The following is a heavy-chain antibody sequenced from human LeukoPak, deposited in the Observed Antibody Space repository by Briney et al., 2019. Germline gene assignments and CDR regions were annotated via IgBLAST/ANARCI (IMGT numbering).Heavy chain of an antibody. CDR3: ARHFWSGYPHYYYYMDV. D-gene: IGHD3-3*01. Sequence: SETLSLTCTVSGGSISSGGYYWSWIRQHPGKGLEWIGYIYYSGSTYYNPSLKSRLTISVDTSKSQFSLKLSSVTAADMAVYYCARHFWSGYPHYYYYMDVWGKGTTVTVSS. J-gene: IGHJ6*03. CDR1: GGSISSGGYY. V-gene: IGHV4-31*03. CDR2: IYYSGST.